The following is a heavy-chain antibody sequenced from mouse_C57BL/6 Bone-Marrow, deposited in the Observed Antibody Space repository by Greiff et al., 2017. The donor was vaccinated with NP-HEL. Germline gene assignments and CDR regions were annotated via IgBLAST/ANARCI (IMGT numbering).Heavy chain of an antibody. CDR2: IDPSDSYT. V-gene: IGHV1-69*01. D-gene: IGHD1-1*01. J-gene: IGHJ4*01. CDR3: ARKIPYYYGSSYNYAMDY. CDR1: GYTFTSYW. Sequence: QVHVKQPGAELVMPGASVKLSCKASGYTFTSYWMHWVKQRPGQGLEWIGEIDPSDSYTNYNQKFKGKSTLTVDKSSSTAYMQLSSLTSEDSAVYYCARKIPYYYGSSYNYAMDYWGQGTSVTVSS.